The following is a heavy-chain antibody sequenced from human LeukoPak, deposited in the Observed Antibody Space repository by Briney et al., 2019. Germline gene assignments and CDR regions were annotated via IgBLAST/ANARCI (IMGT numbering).Heavy chain of an antibody. D-gene: IGHD3-16*02. Sequence: SETLSLTCAVYGGSFNGYYWSWIRQPPGKGLEWIGEINHSGCTNYNPSLKSRVTISVDTSKNQFSLKLSSVTAADTAVYYCARSPYDYVWGSYRSDAFDIWGQGTMVTVSS. CDR3: ARSPYDYVWGSYRSDAFDI. V-gene: IGHV4-34*01. CDR2: INHSGCT. CDR1: GGSFNGYY. J-gene: IGHJ3*02.